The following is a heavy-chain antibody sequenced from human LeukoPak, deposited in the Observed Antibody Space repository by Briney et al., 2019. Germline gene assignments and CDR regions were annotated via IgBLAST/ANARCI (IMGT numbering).Heavy chain of an antibody. CDR2: LSSSGTTI. V-gene: IGHV3-11*04. CDR1: GFTFSDYY. J-gene: IGHJ4*02. D-gene: IGHD3-3*01. CDR3: ARDYDFWSGYYTGYFDY. Sequence: GGSLRLSCAASGFTFSDYYMSWLRQAPGKGLEWVSYLSSSGTTIYYADSVKGRFTIFRDNAKNSLYLQMNSLRAEDTAVYYCARDYDFWSGYYTGYFDYWGQGTLVTVSS.